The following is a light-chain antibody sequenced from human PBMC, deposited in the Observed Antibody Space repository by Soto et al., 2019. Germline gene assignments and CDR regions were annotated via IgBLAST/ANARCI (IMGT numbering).Light chain of an antibody. V-gene: IGKV1-39*01. J-gene: IGKJ1*01. CDR2: ATS. CDR1: QPIITY. Sequence: DIQMTQSPSSLSAFVGDRVTVSCRSSQPIITYLNWYQVKPGQAPKFLIFATSNLNSGVPSRFSGSGSGTDFTLTINSLQPEDFATYYCQQSYTAPWTFGRGTKVEIK. CDR3: QQSYTAPWT.